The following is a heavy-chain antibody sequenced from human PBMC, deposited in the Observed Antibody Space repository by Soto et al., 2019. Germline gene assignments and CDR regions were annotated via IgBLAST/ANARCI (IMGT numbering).Heavy chain of an antibody. CDR2: MNPNSGNT. CDR3: ARARGNPRDY. V-gene: IGHV1-8*01. CDR1: GYTFTSYD. J-gene: IGHJ4*02. Sequence: QVQLVQSGAEVKKPGASVKVSCKASGYTFTSYDINWVRQATGQGLEWMGWMNPNSGNTGYAQKFQGRVTMTRNTSVGTTYMELSRLISEATAVYYCARARGNPRDYWGQGTLVTVPS. D-gene: IGHD3-10*01.